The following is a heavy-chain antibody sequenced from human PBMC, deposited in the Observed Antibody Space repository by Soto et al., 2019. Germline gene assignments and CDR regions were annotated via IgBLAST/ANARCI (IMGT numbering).Heavy chain of an antibody. CDR3: VKSDTIFEIEY. J-gene: IGHJ4*02. CDR2: ISSNGGST. V-gene: IGHV3-64D*08. D-gene: IGHD3-3*01. CDR1: GFTFSSYA. Sequence: GGSLRLSCSASGFTFSSYAMHWVRQAPGKGLEYVSAISSNGGSTYYADSVKGRFTISRDNSKNTLYLQMSSLRAEDTAVYYCVKSDTIFEIEYWGQGTLVTVSS.